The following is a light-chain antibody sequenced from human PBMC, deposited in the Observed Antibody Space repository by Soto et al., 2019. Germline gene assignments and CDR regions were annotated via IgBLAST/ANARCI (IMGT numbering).Light chain of an antibody. CDR2: DVT. Sequence: QSVLTQPASVSGSPGQSITISCTGTSSDVGGYNSVSWYQHHPGKAPKLMIYDVTNRPSGASNRFSGSKSGNTASLTISGLQAEDEADYYCGSYATGGAYVFGTGTKVTVL. CDR1: SSDVGGYNS. CDR3: GSYATGGAYV. V-gene: IGLV2-14*03. J-gene: IGLJ1*01.